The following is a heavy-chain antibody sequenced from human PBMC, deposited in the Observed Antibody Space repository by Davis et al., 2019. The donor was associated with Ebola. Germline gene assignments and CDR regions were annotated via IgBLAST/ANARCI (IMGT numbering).Heavy chain of an antibody. CDR1: GFTVSSNH. D-gene: IGHD1-1*01. CDR2: ISSDGSYI. Sequence: PGGSLRLSCAASGFTVSSNHMNWVRQAPGKGLEWVSSISSDGSYIFYADSAKGRFTISRDNAKNSLYLEMNSLGAEDTAVYYCAREPGSPFDYWGQGILVTVSS. V-gene: IGHV3-21*01. CDR3: AREPGSPFDY. J-gene: IGHJ4*02.